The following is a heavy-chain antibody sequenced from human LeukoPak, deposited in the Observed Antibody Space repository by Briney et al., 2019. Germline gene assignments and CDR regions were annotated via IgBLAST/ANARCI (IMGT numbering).Heavy chain of an antibody. J-gene: IGHJ3*02. Sequence: SETLSLTCTVSGGSISSYYWSWIRQPPGKGLEWIGYIYYSGSTNYNPSLKSRVTISVDTSKNQFPLKLSSVTAADTAVYYCASYTTSRYCSSTSCYRAFDIWGQGTMVTVSS. D-gene: IGHD2-2*01. CDR3: ASYTTSRYCSSTSCYRAFDI. CDR1: GGSISSYY. V-gene: IGHV4-59*01. CDR2: IYYSGST.